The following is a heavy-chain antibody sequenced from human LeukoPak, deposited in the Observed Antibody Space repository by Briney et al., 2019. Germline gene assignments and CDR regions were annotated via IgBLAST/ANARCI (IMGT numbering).Heavy chain of an antibody. Sequence: KTSETLSLTCTVSGGSISSSSYYWGAIRQPPGKGLEWIGSIYYSGSTYYNPSLKSRVTISVDTSKNQFSLKLSSVTAADTAVYYCARSWGSIAARRGPLDYWGQGTLVTVSS. CDR2: IYYSGST. V-gene: IGHV4-39*01. D-gene: IGHD6-6*01. J-gene: IGHJ4*02. CDR1: GGSISSSSYY. CDR3: ARSWGSIAARRGPLDY.